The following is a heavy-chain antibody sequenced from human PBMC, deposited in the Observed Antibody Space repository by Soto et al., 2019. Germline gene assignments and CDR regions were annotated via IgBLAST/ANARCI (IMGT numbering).Heavy chain of an antibody. D-gene: IGHD6-13*01. CDR3: ARDQMGSSSWHYYYGMDV. CDR1: GGSISSYY. V-gene: IGHV4-59*01. J-gene: IGHJ6*02. Sequence: SETLSLTCTVSGGSISSYYWSWIRQPPGKGLEWIGYIYYSGSTNYNPSLKSRVTILVDTSKNQFSLKLSSVTAADTAVYYCARDQMGSSSWHYYYGMDVWGQGTTVTVS. CDR2: IYYSGST.